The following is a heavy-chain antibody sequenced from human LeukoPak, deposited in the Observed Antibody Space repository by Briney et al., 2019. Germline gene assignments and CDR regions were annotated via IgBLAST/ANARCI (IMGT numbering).Heavy chain of an antibody. CDR3: ARVVVVPAAIEGGWFDP. D-gene: IGHD2-2*02. Sequence: PGGSLRLSCAASGFIFDDYAMHWVRQVPGKGLEWVSGISWDSGSIGYADSVKGRFTISRDNAKNSLYLQMNSLRAEDTALYYCARVVVVPAAIEGGWFDPWGQGTLVAVSS. J-gene: IGHJ5*02. CDR2: ISWDSGSI. CDR1: GFIFDDYA. V-gene: IGHV3-9*01.